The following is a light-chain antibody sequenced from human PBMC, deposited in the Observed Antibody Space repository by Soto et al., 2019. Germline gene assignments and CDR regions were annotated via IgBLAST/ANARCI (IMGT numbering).Light chain of an antibody. Sequence: QSVLTQPPSASGSPGQSVTISCTGTSSDVGGYNYVSWYQQHPGKAPKLMIYEVSKRPSGVPDRFSGSKSGNTASLTVSGLQAEDEADYYCSSYAGSKGIFGGVPKLTVL. CDR1: SSDVGGYNY. V-gene: IGLV2-8*01. CDR3: SSYAGSKGI. J-gene: IGLJ2*01. CDR2: EVS.